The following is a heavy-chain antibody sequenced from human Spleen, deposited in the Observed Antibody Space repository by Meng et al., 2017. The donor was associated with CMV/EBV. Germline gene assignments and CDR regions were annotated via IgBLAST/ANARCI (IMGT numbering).Heavy chain of an antibody. CDR1: GFTFSSYS. CDR2: ISSSSSTI. CDR3: ARDSSPYDFWSGYGMDV. J-gene: IGHJ6*02. Sequence: GESLKISCAASGFTFSSYSMNWVRQAPGEGLEWVSYISSSSSTIYYADSVKGRFTISRDNAKNSLYLQMNSLRAEDTAVYYCARDSSPYDFWSGYGMDVWGQGTTVTVSS. D-gene: IGHD3-3*01. V-gene: IGHV3-48*04.